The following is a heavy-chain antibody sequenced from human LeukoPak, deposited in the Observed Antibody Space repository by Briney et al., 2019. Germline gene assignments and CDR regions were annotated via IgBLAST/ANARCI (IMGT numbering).Heavy chain of an antibody. V-gene: IGHV4-39*07. CDR3: ARYSGYDLHYFDY. D-gene: IGHD5-12*01. CDR2: IYYSGST. J-gene: IGHJ4*02. Sequence: PSETLSLTCTVSGGSISSSSYYWGWIRQPPGKGLEWIGSIYYSGSTYYNPSLKSRVTISVDTSKNQFSLKLSSVTAADTAVYYCARYSGYDLHYFDYWGQGTLVTVSS. CDR1: GGSISSSSYY.